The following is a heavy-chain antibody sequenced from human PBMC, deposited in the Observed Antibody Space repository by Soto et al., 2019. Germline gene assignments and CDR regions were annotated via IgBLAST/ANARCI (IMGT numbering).Heavy chain of an antibody. CDR1: GFTFSSYA. Sequence: GGSLRLSCAASGFTFSSYAMSWVRQAPGKGLEWVSAISGSGGSTYYADSVKGRFTISRDNSKNTLYLQMNSLRAEDTAVYHCAKGEYYDFWSAPRDWFDPWGQGTLVTVSS. V-gene: IGHV3-23*01. CDR2: ISGSGGST. CDR3: AKGEYYDFWSAPRDWFDP. D-gene: IGHD3-3*01. J-gene: IGHJ5*02.